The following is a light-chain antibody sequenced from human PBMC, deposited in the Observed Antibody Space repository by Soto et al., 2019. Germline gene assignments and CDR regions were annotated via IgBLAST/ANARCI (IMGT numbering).Light chain of an antibody. CDR3: QQYINWPYT. Sequence: EIVMTQSPATLSVSPGERATLSCRASQSVSRNLAWYQQKPGQAPRLLIYAASTRATGIPARFSGSGSGTEFTLTISSLQSEDFAVYYCQQYINWPYTFGQGTKLEIK. CDR2: AAS. J-gene: IGKJ2*01. CDR1: QSVSRN. V-gene: IGKV3-15*01.